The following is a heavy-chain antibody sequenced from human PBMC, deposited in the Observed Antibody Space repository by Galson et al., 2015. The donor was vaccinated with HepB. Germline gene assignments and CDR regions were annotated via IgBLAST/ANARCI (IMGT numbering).Heavy chain of an antibody. V-gene: IGHV3-48*02. CDR2: ISSSSSTI. Sequence: SLRLSCAASGFTFSSYSMNWVRQAPGKGLEWVSYISSSSSTIYYADSVKGRFTISRDNAKNSLYLQMNSLRDEDTAVYYCARDAGIAAAGKQNLNYYYYGMDVWGQGTTVTVSS. D-gene: IGHD6-13*01. J-gene: IGHJ6*02. CDR3: ARDAGIAAAGKQNLNYYYYGMDV. CDR1: GFTFSSYS.